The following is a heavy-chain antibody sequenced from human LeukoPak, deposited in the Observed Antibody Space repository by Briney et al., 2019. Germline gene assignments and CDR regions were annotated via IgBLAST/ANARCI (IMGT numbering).Heavy chain of an antibody. V-gene: IGHV1-24*01. CDR2: FDPEDGET. CDR1: GYTLTELS. D-gene: IGHD6-25*01. Sequence: PGASVKVSCKVSGYTLTELSMHWVRQAPGKGLEWMGGFDPEDGETIYAQKFQGRVTMTEDTSTDTAYMELSSLRSEDTAVYYCAAAAATGPGATFDIWGQGTMVTVSS. J-gene: IGHJ3*02. CDR3: AAAAATGPGATFDI.